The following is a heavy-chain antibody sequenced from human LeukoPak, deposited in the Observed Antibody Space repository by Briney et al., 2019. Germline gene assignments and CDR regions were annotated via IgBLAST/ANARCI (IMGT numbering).Heavy chain of an antibody. D-gene: IGHD6-13*01. V-gene: IGHV3-7*01. CDR2: INQDGSEK. Sequence: GGSLRLSCAASGFTFSGYWMSWVRQAPGKGLEWGANINQDGSEKYYVDSVKGRFTISRDNAKNSLFLQMGSLRVEDTAVYYCARESTAGYNSSWYGFRNWGQGTLVSVSS. CDR3: ARESTAGYNSSWYGFRN. CDR1: GFTFSGYW. J-gene: IGHJ1*01.